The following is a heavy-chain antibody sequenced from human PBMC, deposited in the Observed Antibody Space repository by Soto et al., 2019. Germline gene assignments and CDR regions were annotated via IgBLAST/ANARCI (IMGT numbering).Heavy chain of an antibody. CDR1: GFTFSSYA. Sequence: GGSLRLSCAASGFTFSSYAMSWVRQAPGKGLEWVSAISCSGGSTYYADSVKGRFTISRDNSKNTLYLQMNSLRAEDTAVYYCAKDLVVVPALDYWGQGTLVTVSS. J-gene: IGHJ4*02. CDR3: AKDLVVVPALDY. V-gene: IGHV3-23*01. CDR2: ISCSGGST. D-gene: IGHD2-2*01.